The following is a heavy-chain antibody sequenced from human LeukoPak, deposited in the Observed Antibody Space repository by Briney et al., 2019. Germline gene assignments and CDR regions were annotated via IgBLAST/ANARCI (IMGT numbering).Heavy chain of an antibody. D-gene: IGHD3-10*01. CDR3: ARDRGDYSGSGSYNSGFDP. Sequence: PSETLSLTCTVSGGSISSSSYYWGWIRQPPGKGLEWIGSIYYSGSTYYNPSLKSRVTISVDTSKSQFSLKLSSVTVADTAVYYCARDRGDYSGSGSYNSGFDPWGQGTLVTVSS. V-gene: IGHV4-39*07. J-gene: IGHJ5*02. CDR1: GGSISSSSYY. CDR2: IYYSGST.